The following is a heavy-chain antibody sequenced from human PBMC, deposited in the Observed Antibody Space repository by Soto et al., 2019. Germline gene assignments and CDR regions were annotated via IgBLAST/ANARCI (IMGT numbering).Heavy chain of an antibody. D-gene: IGHD2-2*01. V-gene: IGHV3-30*03. Sequence: GGSLGLSCAASGLTFRSYGMPWVRQAQGKGLEWVAVISYDGSNKYYADSVKGRFTISRDNSKNTLYLQMNSLRAEDTAVYYCASLPDIVVVPAAMRGAFDIWGQGTMVTVSS. CDR2: ISYDGSNK. J-gene: IGHJ3*02. CDR3: ASLPDIVVVPAAMRGAFDI. CDR1: GLTFRSYG.